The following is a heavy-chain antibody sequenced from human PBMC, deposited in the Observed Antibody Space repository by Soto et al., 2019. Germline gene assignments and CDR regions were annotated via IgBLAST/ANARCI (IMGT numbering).Heavy chain of an antibody. J-gene: IGHJ6*02. V-gene: IGHV4-61*08. D-gene: IGHD3-10*01. CDR2: IYYSGSN. CDR1: GGSVSSGDYF. CDR3: ARSPNYYYYGFDX. Sequence: SDTLSLTCTVSGGSVSSGDYFWSWLRQSPGKRLELIAYIYYSGSNNYNPSLKSRATIYVDTSKIQVSLTLTSMTAADAALYYCARSPNYYYYGFDXWGQGTAVTVS.